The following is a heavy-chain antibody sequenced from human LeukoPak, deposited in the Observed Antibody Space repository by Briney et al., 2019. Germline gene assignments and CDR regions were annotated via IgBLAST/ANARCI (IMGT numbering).Heavy chain of an antibody. J-gene: IGHJ4*02. Sequence: SETLSLTCAVSGGSFSGHYWSWIRQTPGRGLEWIGEINRGGSTNYNPALKNRVTMSIDTSRNQFSLKLSSVTAADTAVYYCARGYGSGSYYEYWGQGTLVTVSS. CDR2: INRGGST. CDR3: ARGYGSGSYYEY. CDR1: GGSFSGHY. D-gene: IGHD3-10*01. V-gene: IGHV4-34*01.